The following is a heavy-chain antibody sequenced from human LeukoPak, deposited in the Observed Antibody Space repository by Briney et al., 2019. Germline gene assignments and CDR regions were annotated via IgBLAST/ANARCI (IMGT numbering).Heavy chain of an antibody. CDR3: ARTTVTSGPYWYFDL. J-gene: IGHJ2*01. D-gene: IGHD4-17*01. Sequence: VGSLRLSCAASGFTFSNYDMHWVRQATGEGLEWVSAIDTAVDTYYPGSVRGRFTISRENAENSRYLQMNSLRAGDTGVYYCARTTVTSGPYWYFDLWGRGTLVTVS. V-gene: IGHV3-13*01. CDR1: GFTFSNYD. CDR2: IDTAVDT.